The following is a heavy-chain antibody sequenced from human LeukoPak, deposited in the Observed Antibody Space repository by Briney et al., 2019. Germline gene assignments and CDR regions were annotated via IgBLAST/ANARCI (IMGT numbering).Heavy chain of an antibody. V-gene: IGHV4-31*03. J-gene: IGHJ4*02. CDR1: GDSITDSGYY. CDR3: ARLLAARPDGDC. D-gene: IGHD6-6*01. Sequence: SETLSLTCTVSGDSITDSGYYWSWIRQLPGKGLEWIGYIHYTGDTYNNPSLKSRVTISADTSKNQFSLRLSSVTAADTAVYYCARLLAARPDGDCWGQGTLVTVSS. CDR2: IHYTGDT.